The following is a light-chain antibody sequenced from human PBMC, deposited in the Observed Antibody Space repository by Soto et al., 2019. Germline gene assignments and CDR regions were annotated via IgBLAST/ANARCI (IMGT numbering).Light chain of an antibody. V-gene: IGKV3-20*01. CDR2: GAS. J-gene: IGKJ5*01. CDR3: QQYDGSPIT. Sequence: EIVLTQSPATLSLSPGERATLSCRASQSVSSNLAWYQQKPGRAPRLLIYGASNRATGIPDRFSGDGSGTDFTLTISRLEPGDYAVYYCQQYDGSPITFGQGTRLEI. CDR1: QSVSSN.